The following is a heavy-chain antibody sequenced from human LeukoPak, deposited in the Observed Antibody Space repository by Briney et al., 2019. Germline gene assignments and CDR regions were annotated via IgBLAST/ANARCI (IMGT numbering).Heavy chain of an antibody. CDR2: IYTSGST. Sequence: PSETLSLTCTVSGGSISSYYWSWIRQPAGEGLEWIGRIYTSGSTNYNPSLKSRVTMSVDTSKNQFSLKLSSVTAADTAVYYCARDYIVVVPAAMVAAAGDYYYYYMDVWGKGTTVTVSS. D-gene: IGHD2-2*01. CDR1: GGSISSYY. J-gene: IGHJ6*03. V-gene: IGHV4-4*07. CDR3: ARDYIVVVPAAMVAAAGDYYYYYMDV.